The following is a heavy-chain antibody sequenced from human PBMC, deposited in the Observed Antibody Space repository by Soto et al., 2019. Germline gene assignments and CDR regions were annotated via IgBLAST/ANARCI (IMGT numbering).Heavy chain of an antibody. Sequence: QVQLVESGGGMVQPGRSLRLSCAASGFTFSSFGMHWVRQAPGKGLEWVALISYDGSDEYYRDSVKGRFTISRDNSKNTLFLQVNSLRPEDTAVYYCAKDTSPGVSASSSDYWGQGALVTVSS. CDR2: ISYDGSDE. J-gene: IGHJ4*02. V-gene: IGHV3-30*18. D-gene: IGHD2-2*01. CDR1: GFTFSSFG. CDR3: AKDTSPGVSASSSDY.